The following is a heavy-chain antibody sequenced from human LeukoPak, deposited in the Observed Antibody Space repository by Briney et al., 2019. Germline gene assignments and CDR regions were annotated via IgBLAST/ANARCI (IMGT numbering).Heavy chain of an antibody. Sequence: KPGGSLRLSCAASGFTFSDYYMSWIRQAPGKGLEWVSYISSSGSTIYYADSVKGRFTISRDNAKKTLYLQMNSLRPEDTALYYCAKDYGYSSSWYDYWGQGTLVTVSS. CDR1: GFTFSDYY. J-gene: IGHJ4*02. V-gene: IGHV3-11*01. CDR3: AKDYGYSSSWYDY. CDR2: ISSSGSTI. D-gene: IGHD6-13*01.